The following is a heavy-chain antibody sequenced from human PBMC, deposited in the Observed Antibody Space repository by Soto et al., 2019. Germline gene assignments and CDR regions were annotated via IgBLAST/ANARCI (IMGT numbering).Heavy chain of an antibody. D-gene: IGHD3-10*01. Sequence: ASVKVSFKASGYIFPNYGISWVRQAPGQGLEWMGWISAYKGNTNYAQKFQGRVTMTTETSTSTAYMELRSPTSDDTAVYYCVRDLDGSGSYYTDYWGLGTLVTVSS. CDR1: GYIFPNYG. J-gene: IGHJ4*02. V-gene: IGHV1-18*01. CDR3: VRDLDGSGSYYTDY. CDR2: ISAYKGNT.